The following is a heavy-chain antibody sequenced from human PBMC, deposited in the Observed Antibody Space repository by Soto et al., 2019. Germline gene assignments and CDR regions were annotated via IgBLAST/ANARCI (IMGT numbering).Heavy chain of an antibody. J-gene: IGHJ5*02. V-gene: IGHV1-8*01. Sequence: QVQLVQSGAEVKKPGASVKVSCKASGYTFTNYDIHWVRQATGQGLEWMGWMNPDSGNTGQSKQFQGRVTMTRDTLISTTYMEMSSLRSEDTAVYYGARGRFRLTWFDPWGQGTLVTVSS. CDR2: MNPDSGNT. CDR1: GYTFTNYD. D-gene: IGHD2-21*02. CDR3: ARGRFRLTWFDP.